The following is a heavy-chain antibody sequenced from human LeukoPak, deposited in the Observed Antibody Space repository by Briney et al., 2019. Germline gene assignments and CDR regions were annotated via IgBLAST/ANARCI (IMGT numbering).Heavy chain of an antibody. CDR3: ARFSSDCGETSCYLTY. CDR1: GGSVNSHF. D-gene: IGHD2-2*01. J-gene: IGHJ4*02. V-gene: IGHV4-59*02. Sequence: SETLSLTYTVSGGSVNSHFWSWIRQPPGKGLEMIGHIYYNRATTYNPSLRGRVTMSIDVSKNQFSLELTSVTTTDTAVYYCARFSSDCGETSCYLTYWGQGILVTVSS. CDR2: IYYNRAT.